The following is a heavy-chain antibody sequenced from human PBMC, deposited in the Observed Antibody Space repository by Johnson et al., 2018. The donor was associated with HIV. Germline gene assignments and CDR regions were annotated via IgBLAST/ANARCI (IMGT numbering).Heavy chain of an antibody. D-gene: IGHD3-3*01. J-gene: IGHJ3*02. Sequence: VQLVESGGGLVQPGRSLRLSCAASGFTFDDYAMHWVRQATGKGLEWVSGISWNSGSIGYADSVKGRFTISRDNAKNSLYLQMNSLRAEDTGLYYCAKDISSGSGYYNDAFDIWGQGTMVTVSS. V-gene: IGHV3-9*01. CDR2: ISWNSGSI. CDR1: GFTFDDYA. CDR3: AKDISSGSGYYNDAFDI.